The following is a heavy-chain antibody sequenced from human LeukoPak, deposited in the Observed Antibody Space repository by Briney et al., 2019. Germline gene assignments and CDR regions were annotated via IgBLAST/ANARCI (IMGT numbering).Heavy chain of an antibody. D-gene: IGHD2-2*01. CDR1: GFTFSSYA. J-gene: IGHJ4*02. V-gene: IGHV3-23*01. CDR2: ISGSGGST. Sequence: GGSLRLSCAASGFTFSSYAMSWVRQAPGKGLEWVSAISGSGGSTYYADSVKGRFTISRDNSKNTLYLQMNSLRAEDTAVYYCAKDPLTAIVVVPAAIRTEDYWGQGTLVTVSS. CDR3: AKDPLTAIVVVPAAIRTEDY.